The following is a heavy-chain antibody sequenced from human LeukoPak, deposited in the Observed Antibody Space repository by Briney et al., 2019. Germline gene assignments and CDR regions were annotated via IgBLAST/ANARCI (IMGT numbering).Heavy chain of an antibody. Sequence: SETLSLTCAVSGYSISSGYYWGWIRQPPGKGLEWIGSIYHSGSTYYNPSLKSRVTISVDTSKNQFSLRLTSVTAADTAVYYCARGGAYCGGDCYSDDAFDIWGPGTMVTVSS. CDR3: ARGGAYCGGDCYSDDAFDI. CDR1: GYSISSGYY. V-gene: IGHV4-38-2*01. CDR2: IYHSGST. J-gene: IGHJ3*02. D-gene: IGHD2-21*02.